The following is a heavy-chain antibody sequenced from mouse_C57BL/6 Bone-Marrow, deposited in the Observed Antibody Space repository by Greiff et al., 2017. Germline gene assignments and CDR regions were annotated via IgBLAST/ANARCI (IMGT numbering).Heavy chain of an antibody. J-gene: IGHJ4*01. CDR3: ARRGDYYAMDY. Sequence: VQLQQPGAELVKPGASVKMSCKASGYTFTSYWITWVKQRPGQGLEWIGDIYPGSGSTNYNEKFKSKATLTVDTSSSTAYMQLSSLASEDSAVYCCARRGDYYAMDYWGQGTSVTVSS. V-gene: IGHV1-55*01. CDR1: GYTFTSYW. D-gene: IGHD3-3*01. CDR2: IYPGSGST.